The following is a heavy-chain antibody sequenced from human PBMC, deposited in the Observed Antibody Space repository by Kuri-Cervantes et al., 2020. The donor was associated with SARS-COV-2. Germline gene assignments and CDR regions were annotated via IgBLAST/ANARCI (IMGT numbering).Heavy chain of an antibody. CDR1: RFTFSSYA. CDR3: AKGPLGHYDFWSGSDYNWFDP. D-gene: IGHD3-3*01. J-gene: IGHJ5*02. CDR2: IRYDGSNK. Sequence: GGSLRLSCAASRFTFSSYAMHWVRQAPGKGLEWVAFIRYDGSNKYYADSVKGRFTISRDNSKNTLYLQMNSLRAEDTAVYYCAKGPLGHYDFWSGSDYNWFDPWGQGTLVTVSS. V-gene: IGHV3-30*02.